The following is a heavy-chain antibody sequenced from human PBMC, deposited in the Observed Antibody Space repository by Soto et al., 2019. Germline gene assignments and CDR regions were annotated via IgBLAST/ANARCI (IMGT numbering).Heavy chain of an antibody. CDR3: ARRSYYGSGSYPPGFDY. CDR1: GGSISSSSYY. CDR2: IYYSGST. J-gene: IGHJ4*02. Sequence: KPSETLSLTCTVSGGSISSSSYYWGWIRQPPGKGLEWIGSIYYSGSTYYNPSLKSRVTISVDTSKNQFSLKLSSVTAADTAVYYCARRSYYGSGSYPPGFDYWGQGTLVTVSS. D-gene: IGHD3-10*01. V-gene: IGHV4-39*01.